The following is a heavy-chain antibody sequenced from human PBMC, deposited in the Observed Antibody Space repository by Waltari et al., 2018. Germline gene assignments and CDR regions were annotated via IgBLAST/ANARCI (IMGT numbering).Heavy chain of an antibody. D-gene: IGHD3-3*01. V-gene: IGHV6-1*01. Sequence: QVQLQQSGPGLVKPSQTLSLTCAISGDSVSSNSAAWNWIRQSPSRGLGWLGRTYYRSKWYNEYAVSVKSRITINPDTSKNQFSLQLNSVTPEDTAVYYCAREIQYYDFWSGYSKVSDYWGQGTLVTVSS. CDR1: GDSVSSNSAA. CDR3: AREIQYYDFWSGYSKVSDY. J-gene: IGHJ4*02. CDR2: TYYRSKWYN.